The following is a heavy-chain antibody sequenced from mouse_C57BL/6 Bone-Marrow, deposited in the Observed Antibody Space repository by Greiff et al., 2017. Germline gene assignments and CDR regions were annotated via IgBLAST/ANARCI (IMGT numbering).Heavy chain of an antibody. CDR3: TRALIYYGTNY. V-gene: IGHV14-2*01. J-gene: IGHJ2*01. Sequence: DVQLQESGAELVKPGASVKLSCTASGFNIKDYYIHWVKQRPEQGLEWIGRIDPEDGETKYAPKFQDKATITADTSSNTAYLQLSSLPSEDTAVYYCTRALIYYGTNYWGQGTTLTVSS. CDR2: IDPEDGET. CDR1: GFNIKDYY. D-gene: IGHD1-1*01.